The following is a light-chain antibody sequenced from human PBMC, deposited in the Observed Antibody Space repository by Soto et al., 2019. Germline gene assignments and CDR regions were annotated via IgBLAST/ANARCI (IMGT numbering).Light chain of an antibody. CDR1: SASVLTSYY. Sequence: QTVVSQEPSFSESRGETVTLTCGLTSASVLTSYYPSWYQQTPGQAPRTLIYSTNIRSSGVPDRFSGSILGNKAALTITGAQADDESDYYCELYVGSGTVVFGGGTKLTVL. V-gene: IGLV8-61*01. J-gene: IGLJ2*01. CDR2: STN. CDR3: ELYVGSGTVV.